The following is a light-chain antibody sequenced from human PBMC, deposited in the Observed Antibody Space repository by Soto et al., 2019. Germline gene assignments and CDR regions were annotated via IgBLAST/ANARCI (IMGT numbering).Light chain of an antibody. CDR3: CSYAGSPFV. Sequence: QSALTQPASVSGSPGQSITISCTGTSRDVGTYDFVSWYQQHPGKAPKLIIYEVNQRPSGVSNRFSGSKSDNTASLTISGLQAEDEDDYYCCSYAGSPFVFGTGTKLTVL. J-gene: IGLJ1*01. CDR2: EVN. V-gene: IGLV2-23*02. CDR1: SRDVGTYDF.